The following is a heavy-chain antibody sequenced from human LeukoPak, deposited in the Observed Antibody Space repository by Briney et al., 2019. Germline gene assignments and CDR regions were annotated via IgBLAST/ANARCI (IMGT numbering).Heavy chain of an antibody. CDR2: ISAAGTTM. Sequence: PGGSLRLSCAASGFTFRTYNMNWVRQAPGKGPEWVSSISAAGTTMYYADSVKGRFTISRNNANNSLYLQMNSLRAEDTAVYYCASSPHWGGRPWGQGTLVSVSS. CDR3: ASSPHWGGRP. D-gene: IGHD3-16*01. J-gene: IGHJ5*02. V-gene: IGHV3-48*01. CDR1: GFTFRTYN.